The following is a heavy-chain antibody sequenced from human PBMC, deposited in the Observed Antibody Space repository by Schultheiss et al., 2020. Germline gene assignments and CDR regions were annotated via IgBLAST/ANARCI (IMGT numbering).Heavy chain of an antibody. CDR1: GGSISSYY. Sequence: SETLSLTCTVSGGSISSYYWSWIRQPPGKGLEWIGYIYYSGSTNYNPSLKSRVTISVDTSKNQFSLKLSSVTAADTAVYYCARARGATVVNYWGQGTLVTVSS. J-gene: IGHJ4*02. CDR3: ARARGATVVNY. V-gene: IGHV4-59*01. CDR2: IYYSGST. D-gene: IGHD4-23*01.